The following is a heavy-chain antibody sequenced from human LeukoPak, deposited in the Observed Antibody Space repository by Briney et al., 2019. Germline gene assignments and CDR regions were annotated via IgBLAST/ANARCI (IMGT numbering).Heavy chain of an antibody. D-gene: IGHD3-10*01. J-gene: IGHJ6*02. CDR3: ARQMVEYYYGSGSYPIDDYYYYYGMDV. Sequence: PSQTLSLTCAVTGASVSSGGSSWAWTRQPPGKGLEWIGSIYHIVNTFYNPSLQSRVTISVDTSKNQFSLKLSSVTAADTAVYYCARQMVEYYYGSGSYPIDDYYYYYGMDVWGQGTTVTVSS. V-gene: IGHV4-30-2*03. CDR1: GASVSSGGSS. CDR2: IYHIVNT.